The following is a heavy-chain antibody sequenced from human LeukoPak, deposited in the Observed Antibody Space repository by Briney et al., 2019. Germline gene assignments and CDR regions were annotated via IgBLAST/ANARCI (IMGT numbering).Heavy chain of an antibody. CDR2: INHSGST. J-gene: IGHJ5*02. Sequence: ASETLSLTCTVSGGSISSYYWSWIRQPPGKGLEWIGEINHSGSTNYNPSLKSRVTISVDTSKNQFSLKLSSVTAADTAVYYCARGYRFCSSTSCRNWFDPWGQGTLVTVSS. D-gene: IGHD2-2*01. CDR3: ARGYRFCSSTSCRNWFDP. V-gene: IGHV4-34*01. CDR1: GGSISSYY.